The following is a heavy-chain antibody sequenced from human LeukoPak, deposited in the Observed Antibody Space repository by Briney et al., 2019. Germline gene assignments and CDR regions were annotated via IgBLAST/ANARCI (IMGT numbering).Heavy chain of an antibody. CDR2: ICDGGST. Sequence: SGTVSLTCAVSGGSVSSSNWGSWVRQPPGKGLGWIGEICDGGSTNYNPCLKSRVTISVDKSKNQFSLKLSSVTAADTAVYYCARGGSGSGSAHDYWGQGTLVTVSS. D-gene: IGHD3-10*01. V-gene: IGHV4-4*02. J-gene: IGHJ4*02. CDR3: ARGGSGSGSAHDY. CDR1: GGSVSSSNW.